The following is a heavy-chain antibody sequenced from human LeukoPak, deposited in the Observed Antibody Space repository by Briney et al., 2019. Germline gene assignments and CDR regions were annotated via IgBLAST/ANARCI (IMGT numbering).Heavy chain of an antibody. CDR1: GFTVSSNY. J-gene: IGHJ3*02. CDR2: IYSGGST. Sequence: GGSLTLSCAASGFTVSSNYMSWVRQAPGKGLEWVSVIYSGGSTYYADSVKGRFTISRDNSKNTLYLQMNSLRAEDTAVYSCARERVGIAAAGTLGDAFDIWGQGTMVTVSS. CDR3: ARERVGIAAAGTLGDAFDI. D-gene: IGHD6-13*01. V-gene: IGHV3-53*01.